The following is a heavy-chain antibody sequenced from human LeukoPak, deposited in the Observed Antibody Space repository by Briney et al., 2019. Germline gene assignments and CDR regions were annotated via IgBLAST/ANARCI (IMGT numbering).Heavy chain of an antibody. J-gene: IGHJ1*01. CDR2: INHSGST. CDR1: GGSFSGYY. Sequence: PSETLSLTCAVYGGSFSGYYWSWVRQPPEKGLEWIGEINHSGSTNYNPSLTSRVTISVDTSKNQFSLKLSSVTAADTAVYYCARGPWPYCSGGSCYLVRSFQHWGQGTLLTVSS. V-gene: IGHV4-34*01. CDR3: ARGPWPYCSGGSCYLVRSFQH. D-gene: IGHD2-15*01.